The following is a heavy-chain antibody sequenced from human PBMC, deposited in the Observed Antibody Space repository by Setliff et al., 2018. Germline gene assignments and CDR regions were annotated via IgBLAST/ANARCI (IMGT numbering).Heavy chain of an antibody. J-gene: IGHJ5*02. D-gene: IGHD1-1*01. CDR3: ARVVPLGGTDR. Sequence: PSETLSLTCTVSGGSVGSGNFYWSWIRQTAGKGLEWIGLIQSSGNTNYNPSLQSRVTISIDTSKNQFSLKMTSVTAADTAIYYCARVVPLGGTDRWGQGTLVTVSS. V-gene: IGHV4-61*02. CDR2: IQSSGNT. CDR1: GGSVGSGNFY.